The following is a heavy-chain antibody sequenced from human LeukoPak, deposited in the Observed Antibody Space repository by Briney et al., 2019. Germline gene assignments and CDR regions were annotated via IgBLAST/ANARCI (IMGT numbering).Heavy chain of an antibody. Sequence: GASVKVSCKASGYTFTSYGISWVRQVPGQGLEWMGWISAYNGNTNYAQKLQGRVTMTRDTSTSTVYMELSSLRSEDTAVYYCATSRDSSSWYPGDYWGQGTLVTVSS. CDR3: ATSRDSSSWYPGDY. CDR2: ISAYNGNT. CDR1: GYTFTSYG. J-gene: IGHJ4*02. D-gene: IGHD6-13*01. V-gene: IGHV1-18*01.